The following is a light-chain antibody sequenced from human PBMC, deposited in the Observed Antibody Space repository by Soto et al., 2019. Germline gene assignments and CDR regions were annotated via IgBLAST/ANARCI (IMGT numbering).Light chain of an antibody. CDR1: QSISSW. CDR2: DAS. J-gene: IGKJ2*01. Sequence: DIQMTQSPSTLSASVGDRVTITCRASQSISSWLAWYQQKPGKAPKLLIYDASSLESGVPSRFSGSGSGTEFTLTITSLQPDDSATYYCLQYSGSSYTFGQGTKVDI. V-gene: IGKV1-5*01. CDR3: LQYSGSSYT.